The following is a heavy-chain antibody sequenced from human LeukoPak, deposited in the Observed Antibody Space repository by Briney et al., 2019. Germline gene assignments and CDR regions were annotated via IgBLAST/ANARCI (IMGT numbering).Heavy chain of an antibody. CDR2: ISYSGDT. V-gene: IGHV4-39*02. CDR1: GGSVTNTDYY. J-gene: IGHJ4*02. D-gene: IGHD6-25*01. CDR3: ARDPSSVFDY. Sequence: SETLSLTCTVSGGSVTNTDYYWVWIRQPPGKGLGWIGSISYSGDTYYTPSLKSRVSLSVDTSKSQFSLRLNSVTPEDTAVYYCARDPSSVFDYWGQGTLVTVSS.